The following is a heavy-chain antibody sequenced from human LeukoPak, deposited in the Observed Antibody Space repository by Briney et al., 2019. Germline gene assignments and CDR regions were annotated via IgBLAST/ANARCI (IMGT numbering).Heavy chain of an antibody. CDR2: IYYSGST. D-gene: IGHD3-10*01. CDR1: GGSISSYY. J-gene: IGHJ5*02. V-gene: IGHV4-59*01. Sequence: SETLSLTCTVSGGSISSYYWSWIRRPPGRGLEWIGYIYYSGSTNYNPSLKSRVTISVDTSKNQFSLKLSSVTAADTAVYYCARCLMVRGVGGNWFDPWGQGTLVTVSS. CDR3: ARCLMVRGVGGNWFDP.